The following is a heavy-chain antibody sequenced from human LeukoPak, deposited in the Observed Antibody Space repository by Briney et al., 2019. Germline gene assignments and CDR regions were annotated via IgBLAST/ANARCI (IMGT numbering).Heavy chain of an antibody. CDR1: GGSISSGSYY. Sequence: SETLSLTCTVSGGSISSGSYYWGWIRQPPGKGLEWIGIIYYSGSTYYNPSLKSRVTISVDTSKNQFSLKLSSVTAADTAVYYCARDQDIAVVPAAMGYFDYWGQGTLVTVSS. D-gene: IGHD2-2*01. CDR2: IYYSGST. J-gene: IGHJ4*02. V-gene: IGHV4-39*07. CDR3: ARDQDIAVVPAAMGYFDY.